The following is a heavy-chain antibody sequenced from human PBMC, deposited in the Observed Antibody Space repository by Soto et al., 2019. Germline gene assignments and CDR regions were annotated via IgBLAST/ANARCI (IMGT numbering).Heavy chain of an antibody. J-gene: IGHJ4*02. V-gene: IGHV3-66*01. CDR3: ALSAGVRPPDY. D-gene: IGHD3-10*01. Sequence: EVQLAESGGGLVQPGGSLRLSCAASGFTVSSNYMSWVRQAPGKGLEWVSVIYSGGSTYYADSVKGRFTISRDNSKNTLYLQMNSLRAEDTAVYYCALSAGVRPPDYWGQGTLVTVSS. CDR2: IYSGGST. CDR1: GFTVSSNY.